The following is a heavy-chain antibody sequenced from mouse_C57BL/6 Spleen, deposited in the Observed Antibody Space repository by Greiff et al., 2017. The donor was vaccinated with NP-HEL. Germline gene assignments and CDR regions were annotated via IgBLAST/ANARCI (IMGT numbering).Heavy chain of an antibody. Sequence: QVTLKVSGPELVKPGASVKISCKASGYAFSSSWMNWVKQRPGKGLEWIGRIYPGDGDTNYNGKFKGKATLTADKSSSTAYMQLSSLTSEDSAVYFCALYYGSSYYFDYWGQGTTLTVSS. CDR1: GYAFSSSW. D-gene: IGHD1-1*01. CDR3: ALYYGSSYYFDY. CDR2: IYPGDGDT. V-gene: IGHV1-82*01. J-gene: IGHJ2*01.